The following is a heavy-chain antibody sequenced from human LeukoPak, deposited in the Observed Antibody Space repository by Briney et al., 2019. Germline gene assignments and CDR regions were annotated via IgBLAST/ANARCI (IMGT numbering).Heavy chain of an antibody. CDR1: GFTFSSYA. D-gene: IGHD4-17*01. Sequence: GGSLRLSCAASGFTFSSYAMSWVRQAPGKGLEWVSTIVNSGGSTYYADSVKGRFTISRDNSKNTVFLQMNSLRAEDTAVYYCAKDIHGDYGGLDYWGQGTLVTVSS. CDR2: IVNSGGST. CDR3: AKDIHGDYGGLDY. V-gene: IGHV3-23*01. J-gene: IGHJ4*02.